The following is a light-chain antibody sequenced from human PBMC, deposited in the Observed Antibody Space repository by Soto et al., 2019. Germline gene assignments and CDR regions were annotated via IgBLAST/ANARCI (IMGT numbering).Light chain of an antibody. CDR2: GAS. CDR3: QQYGSSPT. V-gene: IGKV3-20*01. CDR1: QSVSSSY. Sequence: EIGLSQSPGTLSLYPGERATLSCRASQSVSSSYLAWYQQKPGQAPRLLIYGASSRATGIPDRFSGSGSGTDFTLTISRLEPEDFAVYYCQQYGSSPTFGQGTKVDIK. J-gene: IGKJ1*01.